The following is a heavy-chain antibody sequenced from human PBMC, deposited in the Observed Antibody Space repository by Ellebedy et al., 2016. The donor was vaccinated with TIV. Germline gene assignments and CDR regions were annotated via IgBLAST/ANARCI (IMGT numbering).Heavy chain of an antibody. J-gene: IGHJ4*02. D-gene: IGHD2-21*02. CDR1: GGSISSYY. Sequence: SETLSLXXTVSGGSISSYYWSWIRQPPGKGLEWIGYIYYSGSTNYNPSLKSRVTISVDTSKNQFSLKLSSVTAADTAVYYCARMSRVTPYYFDYWGQGTLVTVSS. CDR3: ARMSRVTPYYFDY. V-gene: IGHV4-59*01. CDR2: IYYSGST.